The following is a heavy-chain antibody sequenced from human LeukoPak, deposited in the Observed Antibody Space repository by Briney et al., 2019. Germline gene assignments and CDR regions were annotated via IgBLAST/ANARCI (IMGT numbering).Heavy chain of an antibody. Sequence: PSETLSLTCAVYGGSFSGYYWSWIRQPPGKGLEWIGEINHSGSTNYNPSLKSRVTISVDTSKNQFSLKLSSVTAADTAVYYCARPTTEQWLGAFDYWGQGTLVTVSS. CDR1: GGSFSGYY. CDR2: INHSGST. V-gene: IGHV4-34*01. CDR3: ARPTTEQWLGAFDY. J-gene: IGHJ4*02. D-gene: IGHD6-19*01.